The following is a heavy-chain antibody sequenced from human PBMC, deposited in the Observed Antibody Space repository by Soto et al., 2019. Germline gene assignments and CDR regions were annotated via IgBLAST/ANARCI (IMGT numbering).Heavy chain of an antibody. D-gene: IGHD2-2*01. J-gene: IGHJ6*03. Sequence: SETLSLTCAVYGGSVSGYYWSWIRQPPGKGLEWIGEINHSGSTNYNPSLKSRVTISVDTSKNQFSLKLSSVTAADTAVYYCARNGGTYCSSTSCYPRYYYYYMDVWGKGTTVTVSS. CDR1: GGSVSGYY. V-gene: IGHV4-34*01. CDR3: ARNGGTYCSSTSCYPRYYYYYMDV. CDR2: INHSGST.